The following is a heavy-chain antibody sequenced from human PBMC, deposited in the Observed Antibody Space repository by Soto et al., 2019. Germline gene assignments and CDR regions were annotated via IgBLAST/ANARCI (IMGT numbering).Heavy chain of an antibody. J-gene: IGHJ6*02. D-gene: IGHD3-10*01. CDR1: GYTLTELS. Sequence: QVQLVQSGAEVKKPGASVKVSCKVSGYTLTELSMHWVRQAPGKGLEWMGGFDPEDGETIYAQKFQGRVTMTEDTSTDTAYMELSSLRSEDTAVYYCATDFTMVQGAQLAYYYYYGMDVWGQGTTVTVSS. CDR2: FDPEDGET. CDR3: ATDFTMVQGAQLAYYYYYGMDV. V-gene: IGHV1-24*01.